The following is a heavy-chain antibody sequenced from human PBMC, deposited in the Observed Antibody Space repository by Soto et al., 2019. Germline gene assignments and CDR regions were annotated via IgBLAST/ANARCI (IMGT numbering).Heavy chain of an antibody. CDR3: ASHARIIAAAGNYYYGMDV. D-gene: IGHD6-13*01. Sequence: QLQLQESGPGLVKPSETLSLTCTVSGGSISSSSYYWGWIRQPPGKGLEWIGSIYYSGSTYYNPSLKSRVTIAVDTSQNQFSLKLSPVTAADTAVYYCASHARIIAAAGNYYYGMDVWGQGTTVTVSS. V-gene: IGHV4-39*01. CDR2: IYYSGST. J-gene: IGHJ6*02. CDR1: GGSISSSSYY.